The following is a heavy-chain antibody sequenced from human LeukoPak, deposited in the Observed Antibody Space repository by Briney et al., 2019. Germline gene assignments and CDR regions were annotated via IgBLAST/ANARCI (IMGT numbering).Heavy chain of an antibody. CDR3: ARSTIMIVVATDAFDI. J-gene: IGHJ3*02. CDR1: GGSISSYY. CDR2: IYYSGST. Sequence: SETLSLTCTVSGGSISSYYWSWIRQPPGKGLEWIGYIYYSGSTNYNPSLKSRVTISVDTSKNQFSLKLSSVTAADTAVYYCARSTIMIVVATDAFDIWGQGTMVTVSS. V-gene: IGHV4-59*01. D-gene: IGHD3-22*01.